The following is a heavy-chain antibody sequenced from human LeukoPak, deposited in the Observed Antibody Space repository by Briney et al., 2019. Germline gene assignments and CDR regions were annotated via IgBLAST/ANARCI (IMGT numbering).Heavy chain of an antibody. Sequence: SVKVSCKASGGTFSSYAISWVRQAPGQGLEWMGGIISIFGTANYAQKFQGRVTITADESTSTAYMELSRLRSDDTAVYYCARTAVAGVYNWFDPWGQGTLVTVSS. CDR1: GGTFSSYA. CDR2: IISIFGTA. D-gene: IGHD6-19*01. J-gene: IGHJ5*02. V-gene: IGHV1-69*13. CDR3: ARTAVAGVYNWFDP.